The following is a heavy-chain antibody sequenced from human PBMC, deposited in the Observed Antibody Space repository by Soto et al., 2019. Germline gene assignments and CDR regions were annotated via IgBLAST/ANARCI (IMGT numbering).Heavy chain of an antibody. CDR1: GFTFSSYG. Sequence: HPGGSLRLSCAASGFTFSSYGMHWVRQAPGKGLEWVAVISYDGSNKYYADSVKGRFTISRDNSKNTLYLQMNSLRAEDTAVYYCVCIAVAGGRWFDPWGQGTLVTVSS. CDR2: ISYDGSNK. D-gene: IGHD6-19*01. V-gene: IGHV3-30*03. CDR3: VCIAVAGGRWFDP. J-gene: IGHJ5*02.